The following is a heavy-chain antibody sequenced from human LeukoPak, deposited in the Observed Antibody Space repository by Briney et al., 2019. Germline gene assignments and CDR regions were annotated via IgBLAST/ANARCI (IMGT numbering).Heavy chain of an antibody. J-gene: IGHJ4*02. Sequence: PGGSLRLPCAASGFTFSSYIMNWVRQAPGKGLEWVSSISSSSDYIYYVDSVKGRFTISRDNAKKSLYLQMNSLRAEDTAVYYCEKGGSSLFDYGGQGPLVTVS. CDR3: EKGGSSLFDY. V-gene: IGHV3-21*04. CDR2: ISSSSDYI. D-gene: IGHD3-16*01. CDR1: GFTFSSYI.